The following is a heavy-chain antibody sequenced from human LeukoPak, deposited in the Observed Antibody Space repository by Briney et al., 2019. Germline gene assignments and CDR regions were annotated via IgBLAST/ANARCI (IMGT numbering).Heavy chain of an antibody. J-gene: IGHJ4*02. Sequence: PGGSLRLSCAASGFTFSSYAMSWVRQAPGKGLEWVSAISGSGGSTYYADSVKGRFTISRDNSKNTLYLQMNSLRAEDTAVYYCAKDQAAFGGDLSGAFDYWGQGTLVTVSS. CDR2: ISGSGGST. V-gene: IGHV3-23*01. CDR3: AKDQAAFGGDLSGAFDY. D-gene: IGHD3-10*01. CDR1: GFTFSSYA.